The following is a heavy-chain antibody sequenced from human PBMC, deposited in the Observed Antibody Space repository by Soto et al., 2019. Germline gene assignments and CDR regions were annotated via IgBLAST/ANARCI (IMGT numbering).Heavy chain of an antibody. D-gene: IGHD3-22*01. CDR1: GGTFSSYA. CDR2: IIPIFGTA. Sequence: QVQLVQSGAEVKKPGSSVKVSCKASGGTFSSYAITWVRQAPGQGREWMGGIIPIFGTANYAQKFQGRVTITADESTSTAYMELSSLRSEDTAVYYCRFYDDSSGYHDYWGQGTLVTVSS. J-gene: IGHJ4*02. CDR3: RFYDDSSGYHDY. V-gene: IGHV1-69*01.